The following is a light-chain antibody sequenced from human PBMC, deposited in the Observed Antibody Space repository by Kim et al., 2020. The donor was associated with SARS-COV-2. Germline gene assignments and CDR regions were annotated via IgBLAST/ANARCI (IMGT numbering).Light chain of an antibody. Sequence: DIQMTQSPSSLSASVGHGVNITCQASRDISNYLNWYQQKPGRAPNLLIYDASNLHTGVSSRFSGTGSGTEFTFTINSLRPEDVATYFCQQYEDLPYTFGQGTKLEIK. J-gene: IGKJ2*01. V-gene: IGKV1-33*01. CDR3: QQYEDLPYT. CDR1: RDISNY. CDR2: DAS.